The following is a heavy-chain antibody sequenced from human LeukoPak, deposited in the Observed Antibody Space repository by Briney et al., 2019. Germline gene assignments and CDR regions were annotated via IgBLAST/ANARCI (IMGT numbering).Heavy chain of an antibody. V-gene: IGHV3-30*18. CDR1: GITFRSYG. CDR3: AKGARGDTVTSIVGLNWFDP. J-gene: IGHJ5*02. Sequence: PGGSLRLSCAASGITFRSYGMHWVRQAPGKGLEWVAVILYDGSHKYYVDSVKGRFSISRDNSKNTLYLQMNSLRADDTAVYYCAKGARGDTVTSIVGLNWFDPWGQGTLVTVSS. CDR2: ILYDGSHK. D-gene: IGHD4-17*01.